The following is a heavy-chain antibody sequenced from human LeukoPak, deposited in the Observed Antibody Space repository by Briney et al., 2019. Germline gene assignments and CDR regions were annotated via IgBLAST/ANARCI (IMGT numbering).Heavy chain of an antibody. V-gene: IGHV4-31*03. CDR2: IYYSGST. J-gene: IGHJ4*02. Sequence: SETLSLTCTVSGGSISSGGYYWSWIRQHPGKGLEWIGYIYYSGSTYHNPSLKSRVTISVDTSKNQFSLKLSSVTAADTAVYYCARGHPGIAAAGTDYDFDYWGQGTLVTVSS. CDR1: GGSISSGGYY. CDR3: ARGHPGIAAAGTDYDFDY. D-gene: IGHD6-13*01.